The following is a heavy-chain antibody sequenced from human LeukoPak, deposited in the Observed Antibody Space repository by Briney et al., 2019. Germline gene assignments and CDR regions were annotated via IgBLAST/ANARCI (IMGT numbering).Heavy chain of an antibody. D-gene: IGHD3-22*01. CDR3: ARSFLVRITMIAAPFDY. J-gene: IGHJ4*02. V-gene: IGHV3-9*01. CDR2: INWNTDDI. Sequence: GGSLRLSCVTSGFNFRDYALHWVRQAPGKGLEWVSGINWNTDDIGYADSVKGRFTISRDNAKNSVSLQMNNLTTEDTALYFCARSFLVRITMIAAPFDYWGPGTLVTVSS. CDR1: GFNFRDYA.